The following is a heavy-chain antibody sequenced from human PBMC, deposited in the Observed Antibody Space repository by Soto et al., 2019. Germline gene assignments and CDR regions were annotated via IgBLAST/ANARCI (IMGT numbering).Heavy chain of an antibody. Sequence: SETLSLTCAVYGGSFSGSYWAWIRQSPGKGLEWIGTIFYRGGTFYTPSLKSRVTMSVDTSNNQFSLKLSSVTAADTAVYYCARQASGYYYGWFDPWGQGTLVTVSS. D-gene: IGHD3-22*01. J-gene: IGHJ5*02. CDR1: GGSFSGSY. V-gene: IGHV4-34*12. CDR3: ARQASGYYYGWFDP. CDR2: IFYRGGT.